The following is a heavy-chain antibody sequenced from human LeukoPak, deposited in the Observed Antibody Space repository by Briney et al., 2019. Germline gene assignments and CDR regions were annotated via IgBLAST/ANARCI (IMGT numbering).Heavy chain of an antibody. Sequence: SETLSLTCTVSGGSISSYYWSWLRQPPGKGLEWMGYIYYSGSTNYNPSLKSRVTISVDTSKNQFSLKLSSVTAADTAVYYCAKVGFCNGGRCYFDYWGQGTLVTVSS. CDR3: AKVGFCNGGRCYFDY. V-gene: IGHV4-59*01. D-gene: IGHD2-15*01. CDR1: GGSISSYY. CDR2: IYYSGST. J-gene: IGHJ4*02.